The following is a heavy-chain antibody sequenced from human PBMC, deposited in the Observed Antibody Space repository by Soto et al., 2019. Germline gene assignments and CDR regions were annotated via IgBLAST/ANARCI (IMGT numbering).Heavy chain of an antibody. CDR1: GYTFTSYY. J-gene: IGHJ6*02. CDR3: ARTPIGYCTNGVCYTNYYYGMDV. D-gene: IGHD2-8*01. Sequence: ASVKVSCKASGYTFTSYYMHWVRQAPGQGLEWMGIINPSGGSTSYAQKFQGRVTMTRDTSTSTVYMELSSLRSEDTAVYYCARTPIGYCTNGVCYTNYYYGMDVWGQGTTVTVSS. V-gene: IGHV1-46*01. CDR2: INPSGGST.